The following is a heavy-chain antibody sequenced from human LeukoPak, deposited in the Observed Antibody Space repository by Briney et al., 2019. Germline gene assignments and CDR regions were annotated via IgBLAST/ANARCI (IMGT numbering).Heavy chain of an antibody. CDR2: INHSGST. CDR3: AREVRVAAAEAYYCYMGV. V-gene: IGHV4-34*01. CDR1: GGSFSGYY. Sequence: SETLSLTCAVYGGSFSGYYWNWIRQPPGKGLEWIGEINHSGSTNFNPSLKSRVTISIDTSKNQFSLKMSSVTAADTAVYYCAREVRVAAAEAYYCYMGVWGKGTTVTVSS. D-gene: IGHD6-13*01. J-gene: IGHJ6*03.